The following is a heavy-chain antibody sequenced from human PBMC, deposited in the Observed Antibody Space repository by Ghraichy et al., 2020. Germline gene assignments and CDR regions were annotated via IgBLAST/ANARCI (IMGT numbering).Heavy chain of an antibody. CDR1: GGSFSGYY. D-gene: IGHD6-6*01. CDR2: INHSGST. Sequence: SETLSLTCAVYGGSFSGYYWSWIRQPPGKGLEWIGEINHSGSTNYNPSLKSRVTISVDTSKNQFSLKLSSVTAADTAVYYCARRAGAARLWGQGTLVTVSS. J-gene: IGHJ4*02. CDR3: ARRAGAARL. V-gene: IGHV4-34*01.